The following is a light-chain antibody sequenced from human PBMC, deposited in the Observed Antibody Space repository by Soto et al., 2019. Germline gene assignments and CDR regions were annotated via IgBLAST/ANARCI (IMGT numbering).Light chain of an antibody. CDR2: EVS. CDR3: SSYAGSNNFV. CDR1: SSDVGGYNY. V-gene: IGLV2-8*01. J-gene: IGLJ1*01. Sequence: QSALTQPPSASGSPGQSVTISCTGTSSDVGGYNYVSWYQQHPGKAPKLMIYEVSKRPSGVPDRFSGSKSGNTASLTVSGLQAEYEADYYCSSYAGSNNFVFGTGTQLTVL.